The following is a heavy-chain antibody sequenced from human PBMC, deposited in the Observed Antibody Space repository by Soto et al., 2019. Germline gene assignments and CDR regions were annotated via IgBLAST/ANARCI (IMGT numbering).Heavy chain of an antibody. V-gene: IGHV4-59*01. CDR1: GGSISSYY. CDR3: ARDPYSSSSFWFDP. J-gene: IGHJ5*02. CDR2: IYYSGST. D-gene: IGHD6-13*01. Sequence: SETLSLTCTVSGGSISSYYWSWIRQPPGKGLEWIGYIYYSGSTNYNPSLKSRVTISVDTSKNQFSLKLSFVTAADTAVYYCARDPYSSSSFWFDPWGQGTLVTVSS.